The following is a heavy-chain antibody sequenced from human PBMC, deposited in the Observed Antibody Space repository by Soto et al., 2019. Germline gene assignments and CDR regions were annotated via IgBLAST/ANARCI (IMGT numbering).Heavy chain of an antibody. CDR2: IFSNDEK. CDR3: ARMLGPRGYSSGFYFDF. CDR1: VFSLSNARMG. V-gene: IGHV2-26*01. Sequence: QVTVQVSGPVLVKPTETLTLTCTVSVFSLSNARMGVNWIRQPPGKALEWLAHIFSNDEKSYRTSLKSRLTITMETSKSHVVLTMPNMDPVDTATDYCARMLGPRGYSSGFYFDFWGQGTLVTVSS. D-gene: IGHD5-18*01. J-gene: IGHJ4*02.